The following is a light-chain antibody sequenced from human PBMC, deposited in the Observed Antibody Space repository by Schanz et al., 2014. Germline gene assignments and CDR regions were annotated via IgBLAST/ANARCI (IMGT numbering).Light chain of an antibody. J-gene: IGLJ2*01. V-gene: IGLV2-8*01. Sequence: SALTQPPSASGSPGQSVTISCTGTSSDVGGYNFVSWYQQHPGKVPKLMIYEVSKRPSGVPDRFSGSKSGNTASLTVSGLQDEDEADYYCSSYAGSNNPVVFGGGTK. CDR1: SSDVGGYNF. CDR2: EVS. CDR3: SSYAGSNNPVV.